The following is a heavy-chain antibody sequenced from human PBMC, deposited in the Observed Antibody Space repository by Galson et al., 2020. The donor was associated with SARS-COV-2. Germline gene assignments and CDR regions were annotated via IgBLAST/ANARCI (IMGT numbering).Heavy chain of an antibody. CDR2: IYYSGST. D-gene: IGHD2-2*01. V-gene: IGHV4-30-4*01. Sequence: SETLSLTCTVSGDSIRTGDYYWSWIRQPPGKGLEWIGYIYYSGSTYYNPSLKSRVTISVDTSKNQLSLKVISVTAADTAVYYCARGAEEYQQVHNYYYYYMDVWGKGTTVTVSS. J-gene: IGHJ6*03. CDR1: GDSIRTGDYY. CDR3: ARGAEEYQQVHNYYYYYMDV.